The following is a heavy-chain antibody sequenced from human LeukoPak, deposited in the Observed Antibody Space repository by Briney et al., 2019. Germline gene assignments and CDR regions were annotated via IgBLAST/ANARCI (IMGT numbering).Heavy chain of an antibody. CDR3: ARKIEYSSSSLEYYFDY. CDR1: GYTFTGYY. D-gene: IGHD6-6*01. V-gene: IGHV1-2*02. Sequence: ASVKVSCEASGYTFTGYYMHWVRQAPGQGLEWMGWINPNSGSTNYAQKFQGRVTMTRDTSVSTAYMELSRLRSDDTAVYYCARKIEYSSSSLEYYFDYWGQGTLVTVSS. CDR2: INPNSGST. J-gene: IGHJ4*02.